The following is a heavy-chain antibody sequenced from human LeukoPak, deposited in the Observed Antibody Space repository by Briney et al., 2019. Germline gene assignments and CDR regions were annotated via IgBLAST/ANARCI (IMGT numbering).Heavy chain of an antibody. CDR3: ASDCSSTSCYHYFDY. CDR1: GYTFTSYG. D-gene: IGHD2-2*01. Sequence: ASVKVSCKASGYTFTSYGISWVRQAPGQGLEWMGWISAYNGNTNYAQKLQGRVTMTTDTSTSTAYMGLSSLRSEDTAVYYCASDCSSTSCYHYFDYWGQGTLVTVSS. CDR2: ISAYNGNT. J-gene: IGHJ4*02. V-gene: IGHV1-18*01.